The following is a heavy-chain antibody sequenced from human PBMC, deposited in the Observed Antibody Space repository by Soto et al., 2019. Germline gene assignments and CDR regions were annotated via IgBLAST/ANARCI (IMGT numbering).Heavy chain of an antibody. CDR2: IWYDGSNK. V-gene: IGHV3-33*01. D-gene: IGHD3-3*01. J-gene: IGHJ4*02. CDR3: ARDESDFWTTSKSGFGYVDY. Sequence: GESLKISCAASGFTFSSYGMHWVRQAPGKGLEWVAVIWYDGSNKYYADSVKGRFTISRDNSKNTLYLQMNSLRAEDTAVYYCARDESDFWTTSKSGFGYVDYWGQGTLVTVSS. CDR1: GFTFSSYG.